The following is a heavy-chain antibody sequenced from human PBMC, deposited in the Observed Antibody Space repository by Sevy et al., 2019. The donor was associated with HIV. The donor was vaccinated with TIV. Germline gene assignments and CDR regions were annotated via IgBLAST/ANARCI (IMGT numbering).Heavy chain of an antibody. CDR1: GGTFSSYG. CDR2: IIPILGTV. CDR3: ARGGGNGWYYFDY. J-gene: IGHJ4*02. D-gene: IGHD6-19*01. Sequence: GPSVKVSCKASGGTFSSYGISWVRQAPGQGLEWMGGIIPILGTVNYAQKFQGRVTITADESTKTAYMELGSLRSEDTAVYYCARGGGNGWYYFDYWGQETLVTVSS. V-gene: IGHV1-69*13.